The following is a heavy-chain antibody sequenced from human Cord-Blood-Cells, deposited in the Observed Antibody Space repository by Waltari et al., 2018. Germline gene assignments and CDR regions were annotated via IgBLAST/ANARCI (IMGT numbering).Heavy chain of an antibody. CDR3: ASGQLVRFAFDI. V-gene: IGHV4-31*03. Sequence: QVQLQESGPGLVKPSQTLSLTCTVSGDSIRSGGYYWRWIRQHPGKGLEWIGYIYYSGSTYYNPSLKSRVTISVDTSKNQFSLKLSSVTAADTAVYYCASGQLVRFAFDIWGQGTMVTVSS. CDR2: IYYSGST. D-gene: IGHD6-6*01. J-gene: IGHJ3*02. CDR1: GDSIRSGGYY.